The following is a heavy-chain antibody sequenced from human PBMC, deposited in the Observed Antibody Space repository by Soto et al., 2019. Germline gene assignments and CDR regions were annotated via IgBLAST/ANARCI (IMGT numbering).Heavy chain of an antibody. V-gene: IGHV3-23*01. CDR3: ASQTSGYYYYGMDV. CDR2: ISGSGTST. Sequence: GGSLRLSCAASGITSSNHALSWVRQAPGKGLEWVSGISGSGTSTYYADSVKGRFTISRDNSKNTVFLQMNSLSAEDTAVYYCASQTSGYYYYGMDVWGQGTTVTVSS. J-gene: IGHJ6*02. CDR1: GITSSNHA.